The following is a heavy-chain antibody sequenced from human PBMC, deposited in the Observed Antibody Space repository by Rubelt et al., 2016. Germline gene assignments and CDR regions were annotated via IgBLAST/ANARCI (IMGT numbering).Heavy chain of an antibody. V-gene: IGHV4-34*01. CDR2: VNHSGNT. D-gene: IGHD5-12*01. CDR1: VGSFTGYH. J-gene: IGHJ4*02. Sequence: QEPLQQWGAGLLKPSETLSLTCAVYVGSFTGYHWSWVRQSPGKGLEWIGEVNHSGNTYYNPSLKSRVSISADTSKNQFPPKRGSVTAADTAVYYCARDLGRSGYASCSDYWGRGTLVTVSS. CDR3: ARDLGRSGYASCSDY.